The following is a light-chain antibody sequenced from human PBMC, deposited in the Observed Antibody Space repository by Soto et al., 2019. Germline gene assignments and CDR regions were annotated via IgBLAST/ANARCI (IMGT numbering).Light chain of an antibody. CDR2: DAS. V-gene: IGKV1-5*01. CDR3: QQYNSYLT. J-gene: IGKJ4*01. CDR1: QSVSSW. Sequence: DIQMTQSPSTLSASAGDRVTITCRASQSVSSWLAWYQQKPGKAPRLLIYDASSMESGIPSRFSGSGSGTEFSLTISRLQPDDFATYYCQQYNSYLTFGGGTKVEIK.